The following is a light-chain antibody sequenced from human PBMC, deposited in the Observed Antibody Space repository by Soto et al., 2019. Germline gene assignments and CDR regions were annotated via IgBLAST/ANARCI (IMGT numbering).Light chain of an antibody. CDR1: SRDVGGSNY. J-gene: IGLJ1*01. Sequence: QSALIQPASVSGSPGQSITISCTGTSRDVGGSNYVSWYQHHPHRAPKLLIYEVSYRPSGVSSRFSGSKSGNTASLTISGLQAEDDADYHCSSYTSSNTLEVFGVGTKLTVL. CDR2: EVS. CDR3: SSYTSSNTLEV. V-gene: IGLV2-14*01.